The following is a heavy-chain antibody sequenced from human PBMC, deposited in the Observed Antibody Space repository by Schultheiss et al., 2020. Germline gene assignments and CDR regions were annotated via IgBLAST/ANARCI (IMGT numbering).Heavy chain of an antibody. D-gene: IGHD3-9*01. CDR1: GFTFSSYA. CDR3: TTVGILTGYYVVFGASGGNNDAFDI. V-gene: IGHV3-15*01. Sequence: GGSLRLSCAASGFTFSSYAMHWVRQAPGKGLEWVGRIKSKTDGGTTDYAAPVKGRFTISRDDSKNTLYLQMNSLKTEDTAVYYCTTVGILTGYYVVFGASGGNNDAFDIWGQGTMVNVSS. J-gene: IGHJ3*02. CDR2: IKSKTDGGTT.